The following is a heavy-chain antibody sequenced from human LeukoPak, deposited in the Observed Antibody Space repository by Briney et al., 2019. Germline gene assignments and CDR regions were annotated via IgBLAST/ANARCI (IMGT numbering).Heavy chain of an antibody. D-gene: IGHD2-15*01. CDR1: GFTVSSNY. CDR2: TYSGGSS. V-gene: IGHV3-66*01. J-gene: IGHJ3*02. Sequence: GGSLRLSCAASGFTVSSNYMSWVRQAPGKGLECVSMTYSGGSSYYADSVTGRFTISRDHSKNTLYLQMNSLRAEDTAVYYCARVKVEGAPYNAFDMWGQGTIVTISS. CDR3: ARVKVEGAPYNAFDM.